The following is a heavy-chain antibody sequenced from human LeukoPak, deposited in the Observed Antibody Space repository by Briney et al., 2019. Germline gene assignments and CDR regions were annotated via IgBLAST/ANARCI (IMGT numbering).Heavy chain of an antibody. D-gene: IGHD2-15*01. Sequence: SETLSLTCTVSGASISSYYWSWVRQPPGKGLEWVGYIYYSGSTNSNPSFNSRVNISVDTCNNQFSLKLSSVTAGDTAVYYCARLVGATAGMDVGGQGTTVTVSS. CDR3: ARLVGATAGMDV. CDR2: IYYSGST. J-gene: IGHJ6*02. CDR1: GASISSYY. V-gene: IGHV4-59*01.